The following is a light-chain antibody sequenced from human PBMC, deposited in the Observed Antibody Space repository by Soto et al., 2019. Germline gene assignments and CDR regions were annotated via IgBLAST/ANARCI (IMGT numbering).Light chain of an antibody. Sequence: EVLLTQSPATLSLSPGETATLFCRASQSVTTYLAWYQQKPGQPPRLLIYDASNMATGIPARFSGSGSGTDFTLTLSSLEPEDFAVYYCQQRSNWPPAITFGQGTRLEIK. CDR3: QQRSNWPPAIT. CDR2: DAS. V-gene: IGKV3-11*01. CDR1: QSVTTY. J-gene: IGKJ5*01.